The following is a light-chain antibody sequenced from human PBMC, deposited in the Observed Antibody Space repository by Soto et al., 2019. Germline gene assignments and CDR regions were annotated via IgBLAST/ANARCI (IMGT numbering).Light chain of an antibody. CDR3: AAWDDSLNDVI. CDR2: SSN. V-gene: IGLV1-44*01. Sequence: QAVVTQPPSASGTPGQRVTISCSGSSSNIGSNPVNWYQQFPGTAPKLLIYSSNQRPSGVPDRFSASKSGTSASLAISGLQSEDEASYFCAAWDDSLNDVIFGGGTKLTVL. J-gene: IGLJ2*01. CDR1: SSNIGSNP.